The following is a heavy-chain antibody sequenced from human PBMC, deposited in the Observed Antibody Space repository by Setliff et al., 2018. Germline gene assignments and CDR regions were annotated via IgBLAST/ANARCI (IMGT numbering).Heavy chain of an antibody. CDR1: GFTFSSYE. Sequence: GGSLRLSCAASGFTFSSYEMNWVRQAPGKGLEWVSYISSSSSTIYYADSVKGRFTTSRDNAKNSLYLQMNSLRAEDTAVYYCAAGVSWSGYWGGAYYFEYWGQGTLVTVSS. V-gene: IGHV3-48*01. CDR3: AAGVSWSGYWGGAYYFEY. D-gene: IGHD3-3*01. J-gene: IGHJ4*02. CDR2: ISSSSSTI.